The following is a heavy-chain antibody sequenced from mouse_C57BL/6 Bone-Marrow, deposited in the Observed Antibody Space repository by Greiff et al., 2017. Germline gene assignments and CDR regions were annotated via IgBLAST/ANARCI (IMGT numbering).Heavy chain of an antibody. J-gene: IGHJ3*01. CDR2: IRPNSGST. V-gene: IGHV1-64*01. D-gene: IGHD2-3*01. CDR3: ARDRDGYYWFAY. CDR1: GYTFTSYW. Sequence: QVQLQQPGAELVKPGASVKLSCKASGYTFTSYWMHWVKQRPGQGLEWIGMIRPNSGSTTYNEKFKSKATLTVDKSSSTAYMQLSSLTSEDSAVDYCARDRDGYYWFAYWGQGTLVTVAA.